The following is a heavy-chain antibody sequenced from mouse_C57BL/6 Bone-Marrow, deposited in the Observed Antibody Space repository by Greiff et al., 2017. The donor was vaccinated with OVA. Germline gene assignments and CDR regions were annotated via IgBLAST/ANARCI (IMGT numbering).Heavy chain of an antibody. CDR3: GRYTAPYYFDD. V-gene: IGHV7-3*01. CDR1: GFTFTDYY. Sequence: EVKLVESGGGLVQPGGSLSLSCAASGFTFTDYYMSWVRQPPGQALEWLGFIRNKANGYTTEYSASVKGRFTTSRDNSQSILYLQMNALRAEDSATYYCGRYTAPYYFDDWGKGTTLTVSS. CDR2: IRNKANGYTT. J-gene: IGHJ2*01.